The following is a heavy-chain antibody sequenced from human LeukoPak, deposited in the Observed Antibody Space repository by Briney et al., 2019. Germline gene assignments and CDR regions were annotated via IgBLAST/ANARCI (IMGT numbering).Heavy chain of an antibody. J-gene: IGHJ4*02. CDR3: AKDRIGWAPGYSSGPLDH. V-gene: IGHV3-30*18. Sequence: PGGSLRLSCAASGFTFSTYGMHWVRQAPGKGLEWVAVVSYDGSNEYYADSVKGRFTISRDNSKNTLYLQMNSLRAEDTAVYYCAKDRIGWAPGYSSGPLDHWGQGNMVTVSS. CDR2: VSYDGSNE. D-gene: IGHD6-19*01. CDR1: GFTFSTYG.